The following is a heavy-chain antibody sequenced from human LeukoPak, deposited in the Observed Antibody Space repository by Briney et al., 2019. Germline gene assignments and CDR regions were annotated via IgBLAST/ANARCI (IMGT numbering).Heavy chain of an antibody. J-gene: IGHJ4*02. Sequence: ASVKVSCKASGGTFSSYAISWVRQAPGQGLEWMGWINPNSGGTNYAQKFQGRVTMTRDTSISTAYMELSRLRSDDTAVYYCARGLTESGVAGTPAGYWGQGTLVTVSS. CDR3: ARGLTESGVAGTPAGY. CDR1: GGTFSSYA. V-gene: IGHV1-2*02. D-gene: IGHD6-19*01. CDR2: INPNSGGT.